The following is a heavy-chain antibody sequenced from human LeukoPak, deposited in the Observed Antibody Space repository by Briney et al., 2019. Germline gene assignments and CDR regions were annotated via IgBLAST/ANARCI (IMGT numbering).Heavy chain of an antibody. Sequence: SETLSLTCAVYGGSFSGYYWSWIRQPPGKGLERIGEINHSGSTNYNPSLKSRVTISVDTSKNQFSLKLSSVTAADTAVYYCARGGGLSYYDSSGYYPLDFDYWGQGTLVTVSS. V-gene: IGHV4-34*01. J-gene: IGHJ4*02. CDR3: ARGGGLSYYDSSGYYPLDFDY. CDR1: GGSFSGYY. D-gene: IGHD3-22*01. CDR2: INHSGST.